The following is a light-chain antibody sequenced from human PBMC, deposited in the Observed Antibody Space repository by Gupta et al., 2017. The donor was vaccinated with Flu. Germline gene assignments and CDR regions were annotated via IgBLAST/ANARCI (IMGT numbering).Light chain of an antibody. CDR1: QTISSTY. V-gene: IGKV3-20*01. J-gene: IGKJ1*01. CDR2: GAS. CDR3: QQYGYSPWT. Sequence: ERATLSCWASQTISSTYLVWHQKKPGQPPRLLIYGASTRAAGIPDRFSGSVSGAVFTLTISLLEPEDFAVYYCQQYGYSPWTFGQGTKVEIK.